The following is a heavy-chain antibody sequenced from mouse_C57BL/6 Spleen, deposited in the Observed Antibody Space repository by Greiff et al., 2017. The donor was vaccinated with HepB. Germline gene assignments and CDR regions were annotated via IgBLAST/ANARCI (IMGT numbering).Heavy chain of an antibody. J-gene: IGHJ4*01. CDR2: IYPSDSET. Sequence: QVQLQQPGAELVRPGSSVKLSCKASGYTFTSYWMDWVKQRPGQGLEWIGNIYPSDSETHYNQKFKDKATLTVDKSSSTAYMQLSSLTSEDSAVYYCARRITTVGGAMDYWGQGTSVTVSS. V-gene: IGHV1-61*01. CDR3: ARRITTVGGAMDY. D-gene: IGHD1-1*01. CDR1: GYTFTSYW.